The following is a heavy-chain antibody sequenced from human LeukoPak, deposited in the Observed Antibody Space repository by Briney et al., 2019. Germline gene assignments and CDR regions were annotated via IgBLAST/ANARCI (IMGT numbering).Heavy chain of an antibody. CDR1: GYTLVSFW. CDR3: ARHSDCGGDCPFDY. Sequence: HGESLKISCKASGYTLVSFWIAWVRQMPGRGLEWMGVIYPGDSESRYSASFQGQGTISVDKSINSAYLQWSSLKASDTAMYYCARHSDCGGDCPFDYWGQGTLVTVSS. J-gene: IGHJ4*02. V-gene: IGHV5-51*01. CDR2: IYPGDSES. D-gene: IGHD2-21*02.